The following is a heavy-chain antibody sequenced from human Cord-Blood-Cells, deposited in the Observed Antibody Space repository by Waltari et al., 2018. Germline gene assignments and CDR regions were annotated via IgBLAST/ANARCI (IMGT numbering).Heavy chain of an antibody. CDR2: SYYSGST. CDR3: ARGLDY. Sequence: QVQLQESGPGLVKPSETLSLTCTVSDGPISSDYWSWIRQPPGKGLEWIGYSYYSGSTNYNPSLKSRVTISVDTSKNQFSLKLSSVTAADTAVYYCARGLDYCGQGTLVTVSS. V-gene: IGHV4-59*01. J-gene: IGHJ4*02. CDR1: DGPISSDY.